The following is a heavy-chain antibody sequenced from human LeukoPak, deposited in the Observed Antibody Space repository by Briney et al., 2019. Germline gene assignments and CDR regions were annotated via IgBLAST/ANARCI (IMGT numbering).Heavy chain of an antibody. CDR2: IKQDGSEK. Sequence: GGSLRLSCAASGFTSSNYWMSWVRQAPGKGLEWVANIKQDGSEKYYVDSVKGRFTISRDNAKNSLYLQMNSLRAEDTAVYYCARGFWWFDPWGQGTLVTVSS. D-gene: IGHD3-10*01. CDR3: ARGFWWFDP. V-gene: IGHV3-7*01. CDR1: GFTSSNYW. J-gene: IGHJ5*02.